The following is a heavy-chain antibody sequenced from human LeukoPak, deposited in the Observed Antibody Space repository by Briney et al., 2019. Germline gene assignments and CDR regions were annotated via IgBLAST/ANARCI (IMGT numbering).Heavy chain of an antibody. CDR1: GFTFGTSA. CDR2: IRAGDVST. CDR3: ARARGYTYANEFHFDC. D-gene: IGHD5-18*01. V-gene: IGHV3-23*01. J-gene: IGHJ4*02. Sequence: GGSLRLSCVAFGFTFGTSAMSWVRQAPGKGREWVSAIRAGDVSTYYADAVKGRFTISRDNSRHTLYLQMNSLRAEDTAIYYCARARGYTYANEFHFDCWGQGTLVTVSS.